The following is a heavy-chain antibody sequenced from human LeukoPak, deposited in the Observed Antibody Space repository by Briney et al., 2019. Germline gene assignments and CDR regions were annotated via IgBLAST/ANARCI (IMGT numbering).Heavy chain of an antibody. CDR3: ARRLWSRGFWFDP. CDR1: GGSISSYY. Sequence: SGTLSLTCTVSGGSISSYYWSWIRQPPGKGLEWIGYIYYSGSTNYNPSLKSRVTISVDTSKNQFSLKLSSVTAADTAVYYCARRLWSRGFWFDPWGQGTLVTVSS. J-gene: IGHJ5*02. D-gene: IGHD5-18*01. CDR2: IYYSGST. V-gene: IGHV4-59*01.